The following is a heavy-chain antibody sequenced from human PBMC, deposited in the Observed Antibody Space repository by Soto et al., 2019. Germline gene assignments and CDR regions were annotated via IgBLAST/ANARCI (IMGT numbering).Heavy chain of an antibody. Sequence: SETLSLTCTVSGGSISSGTSYWSWIRQRPGKGLEWIGYIFYSGSIYYTPSLRGRVMILADTSKNQFTLRLSSVTAADTAVYYCARGGARGSYDILTGYYRENWFDPWGQGTLVTVSS. CDR2: IFYSGSI. D-gene: IGHD3-9*01. V-gene: IGHV4-31*03. J-gene: IGHJ5*02. CDR1: GGSISSGTSY. CDR3: ARGGARGSYDILTGYYRENWFDP.